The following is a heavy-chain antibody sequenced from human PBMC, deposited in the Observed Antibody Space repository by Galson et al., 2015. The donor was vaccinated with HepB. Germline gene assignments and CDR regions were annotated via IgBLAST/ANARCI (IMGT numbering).Heavy chain of an antibody. D-gene: IGHD2-2*01. Sequence: SLRLSCAASGFTFSSYAMHWVRQAPGKGLEWVAVISYDGSNKYYADSVKGRFTISRDNSKNTLYLQMNSLRAEDTAVYYCARELRAAATLFYYYYYYGMDVWGQGTTVTVSS. CDR2: ISYDGSNK. J-gene: IGHJ6*02. CDR1: GFTFSSYA. CDR3: ARELRAAATLFYYYYYYGMDV. V-gene: IGHV3-30-3*01.